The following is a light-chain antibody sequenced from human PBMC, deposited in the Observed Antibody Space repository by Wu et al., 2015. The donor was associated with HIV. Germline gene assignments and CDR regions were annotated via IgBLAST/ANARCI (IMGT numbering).Light chain of an antibody. CDR2: GAS. V-gene: IGKV1-39*01. Sequence: DIQMTQSPSSLSVSEGDRVTITCRASQNINNYLNWYQQKPGKAPKILIYGASTLQSGVPSRFSGGGSGTDFTLTISSLQPEDFATYYCQQRYGTPLTFGGGTKVEIK. CDR3: QQRYGTPLT. CDR1: QNINNY. J-gene: IGKJ4*01.